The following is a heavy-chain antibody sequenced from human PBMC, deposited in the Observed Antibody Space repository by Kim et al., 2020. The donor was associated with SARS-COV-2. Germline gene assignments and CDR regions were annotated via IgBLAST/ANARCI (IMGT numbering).Heavy chain of an antibody. J-gene: IGHJ6*02. V-gene: IGHV3-23*01. CDR2: T. CDR3: AKDNSRDGMDV. D-gene: IGHD1-1*01. Sequence: TYYEDSLRARFPTAADNSKKTLYLQMNDQGAEDTAVYYCAKDNSRDGMDVWGQGTTVTVSS.